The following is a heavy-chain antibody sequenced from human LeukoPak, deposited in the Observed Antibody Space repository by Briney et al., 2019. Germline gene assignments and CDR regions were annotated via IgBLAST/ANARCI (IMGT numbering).Heavy chain of an antibody. D-gene: IGHD3-10*01. V-gene: IGHV5-51*01. J-gene: IGHJ3*02. CDR3: ARRGRGGSGFEDAFDI. CDR1: GYTFTSYW. CDR2: ICPGDSDT. Sequence: GESLKISCKGSGYTFTSYWIGWVRQMPGKGLEWMGIICPGDSDTTYSPSFQGQVTISADKSISTAYVQWSSLKASDSAIYYCARRGRGGSGFEDAFDIWGQGTMVTVSS.